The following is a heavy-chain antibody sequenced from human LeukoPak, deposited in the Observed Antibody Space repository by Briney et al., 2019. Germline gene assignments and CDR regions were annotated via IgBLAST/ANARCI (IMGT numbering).Heavy chain of an antibody. CDR1: GYTFTGYY. CDR3: ARAISYSSISDAFDI. CDR2: INPNSGGT. J-gene: IGHJ3*02. Sequence: GASVKVSCTASGYTFTGYYMHWVRQAPGQGLEWMGWINPNSGGTNYAQKFQGRVTMTRDTSISTAYMELSRLRSDDTAVYYCARAISYSSISDAFDIWGQGTMVTVSS. D-gene: IGHD6-13*01. V-gene: IGHV1-2*02.